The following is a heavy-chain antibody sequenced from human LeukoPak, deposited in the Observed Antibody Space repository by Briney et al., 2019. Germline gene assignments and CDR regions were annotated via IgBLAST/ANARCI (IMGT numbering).Heavy chain of an antibody. Sequence: GASVKVSCKASGYTFTSYDINWVRQATGQGLEWMGWMNPNSGNTGYAQKFQGRVTMTRNTSISTAYMELRSLRSDDTAVYYCARVDYYDSSGYDYWGQGTLVTVSS. CDR1: GYTFTSYD. D-gene: IGHD3-22*01. J-gene: IGHJ4*02. V-gene: IGHV1-8*01. CDR2: MNPNSGNT. CDR3: ARVDYYDSSGYDY.